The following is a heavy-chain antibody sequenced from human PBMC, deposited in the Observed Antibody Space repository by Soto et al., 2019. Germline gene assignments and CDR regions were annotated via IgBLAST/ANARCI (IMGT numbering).Heavy chain of an antibody. Sequence: PGGSLRLSCAASGFTFSSYAMSWVRQAPGKGLEWVSDISGSGVGTYYADSVKGRFTISRDNSKSTLYLQMNSLRAEDTAVYYCAKEGYCSSTSWYTYFDYWGQGTLVTVSS. CDR2: ISGSGVGT. V-gene: IGHV3-23*01. D-gene: IGHD2-2*02. CDR3: AKEGYCSSTSWYTYFDY. J-gene: IGHJ4*02. CDR1: GFTFSSYA.